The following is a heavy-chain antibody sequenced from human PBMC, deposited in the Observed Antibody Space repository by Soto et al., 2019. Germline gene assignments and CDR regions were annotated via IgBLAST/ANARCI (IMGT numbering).Heavy chain of an antibody. CDR2: ISAYNGNT. Sequence: GASVKVSCKASGYTFTSYGISWVRQAPGQGLEWMGWISAYNGNTNYAQKLQGRVTMTRNTSISTAYMELSSLRSEDTAVYYCARVQQLGWFDPWGQGTLVTVSS. J-gene: IGHJ5*02. CDR1: GYTFTSYG. CDR3: ARVQQLGWFDP. D-gene: IGHD6-6*01. V-gene: IGHV1-18*01.